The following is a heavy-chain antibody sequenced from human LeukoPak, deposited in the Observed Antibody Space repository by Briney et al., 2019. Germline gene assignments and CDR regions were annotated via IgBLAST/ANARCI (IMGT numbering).Heavy chain of an antibody. D-gene: IGHD2-2*02. J-gene: IGHJ4*02. CDR2: ISYDGTNK. CDR3: ARDPLYTNSPPSYFDY. V-gene: IGHV3-30-3*01. CDR1: AFTFSSYA. Sequence: GGSLRLSCAASAFTFSSYAMNWVRQAPGKGLEWVAIISYDGTNKDYADSVKGRFTISRDNSRNTLYLQMNSLRAEDTAVYHCARDPLYTNSPPSYFDYWGQGTLVTVSS.